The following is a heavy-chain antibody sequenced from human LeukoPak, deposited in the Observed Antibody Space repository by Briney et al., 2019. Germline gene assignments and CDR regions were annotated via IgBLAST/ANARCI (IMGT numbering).Heavy chain of an antibody. CDR1: GGSISSYY. CDR3: AREVHDTAMVSFRIAFDI. J-gene: IGHJ3*02. CDR2: IYYSGST. V-gene: IGHV4-59*01. Sequence: PSETLSLTCTVSGGSISSYYWSWIRQPPGKGLEWIGYIYYSGSTNYNPSLKSRVTISVDTSKNQFSLKLSSVTAADTAVYYCAREVHDTAMVSFRIAFDIWGQGTMVTVSS. D-gene: IGHD5-18*01.